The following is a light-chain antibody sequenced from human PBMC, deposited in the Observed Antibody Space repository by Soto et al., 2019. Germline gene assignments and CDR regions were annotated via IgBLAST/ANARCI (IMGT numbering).Light chain of an antibody. Sequence: EVVLTQSPGTLSLSPGERATLSCRASQTVGNNYLAWYQQKPGQAPRLIIYGATSRAPGIPDRFSGSGAGSDFTLTISRLEPEDFAVYYCQQYGRSPPVTFGGGTKVEIK. V-gene: IGKV3-20*01. CDR3: QQYGRSPPVT. J-gene: IGKJ4*01. CDR2: GAT. CDR1: QTVGNNY.